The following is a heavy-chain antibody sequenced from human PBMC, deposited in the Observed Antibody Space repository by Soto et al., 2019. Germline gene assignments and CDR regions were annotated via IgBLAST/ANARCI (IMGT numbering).Heavy chain of an antibody. CDR2: ISYTGRDT. D-gene: IGHD6-13*01. J-gene: IGHJ4*02. CDR1: GFTFSGYD. CDR3: ASLYWYRSDY. Sequence: QVQLVESGGGLVKPGESLRLSCAASGFTFSGYDMTWVRQAPGKGLEWVSYISYTGRDTFYGESVKGRFAISRDNAKNSVYLQMNSLRAEDMAVYFCASLYWYRSDYCGQGTPVTVSS. V-gene: IGHV3-11*01.